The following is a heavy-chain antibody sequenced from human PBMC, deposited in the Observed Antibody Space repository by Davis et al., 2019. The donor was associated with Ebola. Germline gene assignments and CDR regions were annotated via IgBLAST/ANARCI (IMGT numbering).Heavy chain of an antibody. CDR2: IYYSGST. Sequence: SETLSLTCTVSGGSISSSSYYWGWIRKPPGKGLEWIGSIYYSGSTYYNPSLKSRVTISVDPSKNQFSLKLSSVTAADTALYYGAGRSGSYFDYWGQGTLVTVSS. V-gene: IGHV4-39*01. J-gene: IGHJ4*02. CDR1: GGSISSSSYY. CDR3: AGRSGSYFDY. D-gene: IGHD1-26*01.